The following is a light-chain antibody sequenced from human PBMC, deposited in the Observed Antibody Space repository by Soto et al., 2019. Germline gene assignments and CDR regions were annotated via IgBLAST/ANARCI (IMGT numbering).Light chain of an antibody. J-gene: IGKJ4*01. CDR3: QQSYSTPLT. CDR2: AVS. V-gene: IGKV1-39*01. CDR1: ESVKTY. Sequence: DIQMTQSPSSLSASVGDRVTITCRASESVKTYLNWYQQKPGKAPKALIYAVSSLQSGVPSRFSGSGSGTDFTLTVSDLPPEDFATYYCQQSYSTPLTFGGGTTVEI.